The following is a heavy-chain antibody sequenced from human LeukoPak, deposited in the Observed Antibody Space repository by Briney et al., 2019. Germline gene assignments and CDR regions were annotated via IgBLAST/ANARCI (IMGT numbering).Heavy chain of an antibody. D-gene: IGHD6-19*01. CDR3: ARGMGMAVAERFYYDY. Sequence: PGGSLTLSWAASGFTFGSFRMNWIRQAPGKGLEWISYISYTNRTIYYADSVKGRFTISRDNTKNSLSLQMNSLRPEDTAVYYCARGMGMAVAERFYYDYWGQGTLVTVSS. CDR1: GFTFGSFR. V-gene: IGHV3-48*04. CDR2: ISYTNRTI. J-gene: IGHJ4*02.